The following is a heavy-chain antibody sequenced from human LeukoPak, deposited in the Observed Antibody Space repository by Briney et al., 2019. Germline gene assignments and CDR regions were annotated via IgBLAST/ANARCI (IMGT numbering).Heavy chain of an antibody. J-gene: IGHJ3*02. CDR2: ISDSGGIT. CDR3: AKDKSSGSNDAFDI. V-gene: IGHV3-23*01. CDR1: GFTFSTFS. Sequence: PGGSLRLSCAASGFTFSTFSMSWVRQASGKGLEWVSTISDSGGITDYADSVKGRFTISRDNAKNSLYLQMNSLRAEDTASYYCAKDKSSGSNDAFDIWGQGTMVTVSS. D-gene: IGHD6-19*01.